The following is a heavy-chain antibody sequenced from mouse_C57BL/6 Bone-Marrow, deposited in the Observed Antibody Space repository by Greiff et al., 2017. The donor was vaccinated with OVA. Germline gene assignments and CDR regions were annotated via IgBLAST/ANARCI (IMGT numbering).Heavy chain of an antibody. J-gene: IGHJ2*01. D-gene: IGHD2-10*02. CDR2: INPNNGGT. CDR1: GYTFTDYY. Sequence: EVQLQQSGPELVKPGASVKISCKASGYTFTDYYMNWVKQSHGKSLEWIGDINPNNGGTSYNQKFKGKATLTVDKSSSTAYMELRSLTSEDSAVYYCARRYGNFDYWGQGTTLTVSS. CDR3: ARRYGNFDY. V-gene: IGHV1-26*01.